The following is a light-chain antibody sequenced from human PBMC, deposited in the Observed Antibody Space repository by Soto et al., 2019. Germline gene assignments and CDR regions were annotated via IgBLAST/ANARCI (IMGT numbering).Light chain of an antibody. V-gene: IGKV1-5*01. Sequence: DIQMTQSPSTLSASIGDRVTITCRASQSINGRLAWYQQKPGRPPKLLIYDVSFLESGVPSRVSGSGSGTDFNLTISSLRPDDFATFYCQQYKVYPYTFGQGTRLDI. CDR3: QQYKVYPYT. CDR2: DVS. CDR1: QSINGR. J-gene: IGKJ2*01.